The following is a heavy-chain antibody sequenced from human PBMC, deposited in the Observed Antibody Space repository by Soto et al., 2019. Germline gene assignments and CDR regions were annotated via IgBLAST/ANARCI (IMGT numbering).Heavy chain of an antibody. CDR3: AANSLGGGSQGDV. D-gene: IGHD3-10*01. V-gene: IGHV1-69*13. Sequence: GASVKVSCKASGDTFSSYSISWVRQAPGQGLEWMGGIVPIFGTTVYAPRLQGRVTITADGPTSTSYMELSGLRFEDTAIYYCAANSLGGGSQGDVWGQGTTVTVS. J-gene: IGHJ6*02. CDR2: IVPIFGTT. CDR1: GDTFSSYS.